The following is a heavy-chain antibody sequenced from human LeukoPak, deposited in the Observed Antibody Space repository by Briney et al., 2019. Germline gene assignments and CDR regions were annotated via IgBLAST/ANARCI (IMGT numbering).Heavy chain of an antibody. CDR2: IYYSGST. Sequence: PSETLSLTCTVSGGSISSGGYYWSWIRQHPGKGLEWIGYIYYSGSTYYNPSLKSRVTISADTSKNQFSLKLSSVTAADTAVYYCARDIDLDHAFGYWGQGTLVTVSS. J-gene: IGHJ4*02. V-gene: IGHV4-31*03. CDR3: ARDIDLDHAFGY. CDR1: GGSISSGGYY. D-gene: IGHD3-9*01.